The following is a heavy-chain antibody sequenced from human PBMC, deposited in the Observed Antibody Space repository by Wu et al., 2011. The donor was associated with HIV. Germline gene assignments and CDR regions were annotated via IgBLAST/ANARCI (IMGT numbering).Heavy chain of an antibody. CDR2: INPNSGGT. V-gene: IGHV1-2*02. CDR3: ARDSGGSYDY. D-gene: IGHD1-26*01. CDR1: GYTFTGSY. J-gene: IGHJ4*02. Sequence: QVHLVQSEAEVKKPGASVKVSCKASGYTFTGSYIHWVRQAPGQGLEWMGWINPNSGGTNFAQKFQGRVTMTRDTSISTAYMELSRLRSDDTAVYYCARDSGGSYDYWGQGTLVTVSS.